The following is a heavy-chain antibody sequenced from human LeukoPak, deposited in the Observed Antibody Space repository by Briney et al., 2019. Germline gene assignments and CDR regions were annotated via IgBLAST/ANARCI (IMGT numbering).Heavy chain of an antibody. J-gene: IGHJ6*03. V-gene: IGHV3-33*01. CDR2: IWYDGSNK. D-gene: IGHD2-2*01. CDR3: ARDRQEYHQVGYYYYYMDV. CDR1: GFTFSSYG. Sequence: PGGSLRLSCAASGFTFSSYGMHWVRQAPGEGLEWVAVIWYDGSNKYYADSVKGRFTISRDNSKNTLYLQMNSLRAEDTAVYYCARDRQEYHQVGYYYYYMDVWGKGTTVTVSS.